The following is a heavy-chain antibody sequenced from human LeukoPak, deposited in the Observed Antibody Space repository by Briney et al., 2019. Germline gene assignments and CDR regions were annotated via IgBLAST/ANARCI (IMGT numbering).Heavy chain of an antibody. CDR2: INSDGSST. Sequence: GGSLRLSCAASGFTFSSYWMHWVRQAPGKGLVWVSRINSDGSSTNYADSVKGRFTISRDNAKNTLYLQMNSLRAEDTAVYYCARGVSGSYGLDVWGQGTTVTVSS. V-gene: IGHV3-74*01. D-gene: IGHD1-1*01. CDR3: ARGVSGSYGLDV. CDR1: GFTFSSYW. J-gene: IGHJ6*02.